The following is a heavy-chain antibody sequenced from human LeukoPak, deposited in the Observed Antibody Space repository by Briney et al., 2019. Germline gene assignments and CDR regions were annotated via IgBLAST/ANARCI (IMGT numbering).Heavy chain of an antibody. CDR1: GGTFSSYA. CDR3: ARGAYCSSTSCYHYGMDV. CDR2: IIPIFGTA. V-gene: IGHV1-69*13. D-gene: IGHD2-2*01. J-gene: IGHJ6*04. Sequence: AASVKVSCKASGGTFSSYAISWVRQAPGQGLEWMGGIIPIFGTANYARKFQGRVTITADESTSTAYMELSSLRSEDTAVYYCARGAYCSSTSCYHYGMDVWGKGTTVTVSS.